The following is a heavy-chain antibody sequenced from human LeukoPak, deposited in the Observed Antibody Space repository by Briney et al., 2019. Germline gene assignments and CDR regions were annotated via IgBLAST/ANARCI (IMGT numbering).Heavy chain of an antibody. Sequence: GGSLRLSCAASGFTFSGYWMSWVRQAPGKGLEWVANIKQDGSEKYYVDSVKGRFTISRDNAKNSLYLQMNSLRAEDTAVYYCARESSGSSSWEYYYYYYMDVWGKGTTVTVSS. V-gene: IGHV3-7*01. CDR2: IKQDGSEK. J-gene: IGHJ6*03. D-gene: IGHD6-13*01. CDR3: ARESSGSSSWEYYYYYYMDV. CDR1: GFTFSGYW.